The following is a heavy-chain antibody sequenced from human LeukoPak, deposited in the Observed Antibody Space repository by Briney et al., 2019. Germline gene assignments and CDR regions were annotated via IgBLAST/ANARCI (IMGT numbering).Heavy chain of an antibody. D-gene: IGHD3-22*01. CDR3: ARGWHITMISFDY. CDR2: IYYSGST. CDR1: GGSISSSSYY. V-gene: IGHV4-39*07. Sequence: KPSETLSLTCTVSGGSISSSSYYWGWIRQPPGKGLEWIGSIYYSGSTYYNPSLKSRVTISVDTTKNQFSLKLTSVTAADTAVYYCARGWHITMISFDYWGQGTLVTVSS. J-gene: IGHJ4*02.